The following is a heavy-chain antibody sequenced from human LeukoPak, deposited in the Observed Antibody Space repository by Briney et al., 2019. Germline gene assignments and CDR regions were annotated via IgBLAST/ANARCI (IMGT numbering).Heavy chain of an antibody. CDR3: AREILGLSGSWDY. CDR1: GFTVSSNY. Sequence: GSLRLSCAASGFTVSSNYMSWLRQAPGKGLEWVSVIYSGGRTYYADSVKGRFTISRDNSKNTLYLQMNNLRAEDTAVYYCAREILGLSGSWDYWGQGTLVTVSS. CDR2: IYSGGRT. D-gene: IGHD1-26*01. J-gene: IGHJ4*02. V-gene: IGHV3-53*01.